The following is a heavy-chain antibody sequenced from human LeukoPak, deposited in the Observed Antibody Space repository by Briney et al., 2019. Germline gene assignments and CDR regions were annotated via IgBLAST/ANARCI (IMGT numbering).Heavy chain of an antibody. CDR1: GGSISSYY. V-gene: IGHV4-59*08. Sequence: SETLSLTCTVSGGSISSYYWSWIRQPPGKGLEWIGYIYYSGSTNYNPSLKSRDTISVDTSKNQFSLKLSSVTAADTAVYYCARVYYDSSGYLIDYWGQGTLVTVSS. J-gene: IGHJ4*02. CDR2: IYYSGST. CDR3: ARVYYDSSGYLIDY. D-gene: IGHD3-22*01.